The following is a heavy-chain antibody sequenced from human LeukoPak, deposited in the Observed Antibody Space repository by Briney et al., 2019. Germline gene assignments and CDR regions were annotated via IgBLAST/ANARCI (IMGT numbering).Heavy chain of an antibody. Sequence: GGSLRLSCAASGFTFSDYYMRWIRQAPGKGLEWVSYISSSSSYTNYADSVKGRFTISRDNGNNSLYLQMNSVIGDYRAVCYYAREERGDGDYVGIDPWGQGTLVTVSS. J-gene: IGHJ5*02. CDR1: GFTFSDYY. CDR3: AREERGDGDYVGIDP. D-gene: IGHD4-17*01. CDR2: ISSSSSYT. V-gene: IGHV3-11*05.